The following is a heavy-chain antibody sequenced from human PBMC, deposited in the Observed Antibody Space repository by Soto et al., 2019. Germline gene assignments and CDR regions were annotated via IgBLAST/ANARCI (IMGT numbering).Heavy chain of an antibody. Sequence: QITLKESGPTLVKPTQTLTLTCTFSGFSLTETGMGVGWIRQPPGKALEWLALIYWDDDKRYSPSLMRGLTISKDASKNQVVLTKTNVDAVDTATYYCAHRRSGYFDSWGQGTLVTVSS. CDR1: GFSLTETGMG. V-gene: IGHV2-5*02. CDR3: AHRRSGYFDS. CDR2: IYWDDDK. J-gene: IGHJ4*02.